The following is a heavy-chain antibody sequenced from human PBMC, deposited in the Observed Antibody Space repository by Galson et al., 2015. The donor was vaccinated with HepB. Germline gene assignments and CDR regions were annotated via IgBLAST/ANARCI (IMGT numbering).Heavy chain of an antibody. CDR3: ARDLPRGYCIDV. J-gene: IGHJ6*03. Sequence: SLRLSCAASGFSFSGYSMNWVRQAPGKGLEWILYINGRSDATYYAESVKGRFTISRDNAKNTLYLQMNSLRVEDTAVYYCARDLPRGYCIDVWGNGTTVTVSS. V-gene: IGHV3-48*01. CDR2: INGRSDAT. CDR1: GFSFSGYS.